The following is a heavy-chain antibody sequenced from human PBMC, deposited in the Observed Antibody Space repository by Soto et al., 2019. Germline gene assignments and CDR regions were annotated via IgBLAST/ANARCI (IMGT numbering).Heavy chain of an antibody. CDR1: GGTFSSYA. V-gene: IGHV1-69*01. CDR2: IIPIFGTA. Sequence: QVQLVQSGAEVKKPGSSVKVSCKASGGTFSSYAISWVRQAPGQGIEWLGGIIPIFGTANYAQKFQGRVMITADESTSTAYMERSSLRSEDTAVYYCARDGDFYSSGWRSWFEPWGQGTLVTVSS. CDR3: ARDGDFYSSGWRSWFEP. D-gene: IGHD6-19*01. J-gene: IGHJ5*02.